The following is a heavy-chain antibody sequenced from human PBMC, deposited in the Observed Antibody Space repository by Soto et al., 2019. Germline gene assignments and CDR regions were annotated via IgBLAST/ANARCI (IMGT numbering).Heavy chain of an antibody. V-gene: IGHV1-69*13. Sequence: VASVKVSCKASGGTFSSYAISWVRQAPGQGLEWMGGIIPIFGTANYAQKFQGRVTITADESTSTAYMELSSLRAEDTAVYYCARDGYSGSYPPPDYWGQGTLVTVSS. J-gene: IGHJ4*02. CDR2: IIPIFGTA. CDR1: GGTFSSYA. D-gene: IGHD1-26*01. CDR3: ARDGYSGSYPPPDY.